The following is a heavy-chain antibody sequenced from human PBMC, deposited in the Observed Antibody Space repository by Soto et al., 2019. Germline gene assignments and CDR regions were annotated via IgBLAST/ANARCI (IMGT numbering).Heavy chain of an antibody. Sequence: SETLSLTCTVSGVSVSSGSFYWAWIRQPPGKGLEWIGFISYSGTTNYNPSLKSRVTISVDTSRSQISLKVSSLTAADSAVYYCARGATVTQYDYWGQGTRVTVSS. J-gene: IGHJ4*02. CDR2: ISYSGTT. CDR3: ARGATVTQYDY. V-gene: IGHV4-61*01. CDR1: GVSVSSGSFY. D-gene: IGHD4-17*01.